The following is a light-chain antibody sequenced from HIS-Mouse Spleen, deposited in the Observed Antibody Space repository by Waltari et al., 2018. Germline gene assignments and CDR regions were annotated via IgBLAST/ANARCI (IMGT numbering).Light chain of an antibody. CDR3: AAWDDSLSGWV. J-gene: IGLJ3*02. V-gene: IGLV1-47*01. Sequence: QSVLTQPPSASGTPGQRVNIPCSGSRSNLGSNYVYWYQQLPGTAPKLLIYRNNQRPSGVPDRFSGSKSGTSASLAISGLRSEDEADYYCAAWDDSLSGWVFGGGTKLTVL. CDR1: RSNLGSNY. CDR2: RNN.